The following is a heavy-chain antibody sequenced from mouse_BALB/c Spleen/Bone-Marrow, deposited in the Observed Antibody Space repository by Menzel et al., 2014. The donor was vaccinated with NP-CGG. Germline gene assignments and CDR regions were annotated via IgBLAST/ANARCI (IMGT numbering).Heavy chain of an antibody. V-gene: IGHV5-6-2*01. CDR2: INSNGGST. CDR3: ARLGWDGYFDY. Sequence: EVQLVESGGGLVKLGGSLKLSCAASGFTFSSYYMSWVRQTPEKRLELVAAINSNGGSTYYPDTVKGRFTISRDNAKNTLYLQMGSLKSEDTALYYCARLGWDGYFDYWGQGTTLTVSS. CDR1: GFTFSSYY. D-gene: IGHD4-1*01. J-gene: IGHJ2*01.